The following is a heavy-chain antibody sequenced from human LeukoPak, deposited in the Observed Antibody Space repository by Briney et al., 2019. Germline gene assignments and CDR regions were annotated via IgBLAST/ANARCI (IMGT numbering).Heavy chain of an antibody. J-gene: IGHJ3*02. D-gene: IGHD4-17*01. CDR1: GYTFTGYY. CDR3: ARALHDYGDYGDAFDI. Sequence: AASVKVSCKASGYTFTGYYMHWVRQAPGQGLEWMGWINPNSGGTNYAQKFQGRVTMTRGTSISTAYMELSRLRSDDTAVYYCARALHDYGDYGDAFDIWGQGTMVTASS. CDR2: INPNSGGT. V-gene: IGHV1-2*02.